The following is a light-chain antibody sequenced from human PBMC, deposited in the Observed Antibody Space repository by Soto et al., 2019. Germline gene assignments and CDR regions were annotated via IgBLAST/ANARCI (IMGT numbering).Light chain of an antibody. J-gene: IGKJ3*01. V-gene: IGKV3-11*01. CDR2: GAS. CDR1: QSVTSS. Sequence: EIVLTQSPATLSLSPGERATLSCRASQSVTSSLVWYQQKPGQAPRLLIYGASIRATGIPARFSGSGSGTDFTLTISRLEPEDFGVYYCQQYGDSPLTSGPGTKVDIK. CDR3: QQYGDSPLT.